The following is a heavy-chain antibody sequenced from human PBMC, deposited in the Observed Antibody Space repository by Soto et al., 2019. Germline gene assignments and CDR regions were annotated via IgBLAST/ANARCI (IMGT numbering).Heavy chain of an antibody. CDR3: ARVLPGIAAAYDAFDV. J-gene: IGHJ3*01. V-gene: IGHV4-61*01. Sequence: SATLSLTCTVSGDSVISATYYWSWIRQPPGKGLEWIGYIYYDGGTTYNSSLKSRVTISTDTSRSQLSLQLTSATPADTAVCYCARVLPGIAAAYDAFDVWGQGTMVTVSS. CDR2: IYYDGGT. CDR1: GDSVISATYY. D-gene: IGHD6-13*01.